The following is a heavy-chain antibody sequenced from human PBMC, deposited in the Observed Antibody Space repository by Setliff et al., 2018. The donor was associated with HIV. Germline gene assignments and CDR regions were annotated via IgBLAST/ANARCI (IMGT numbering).Heavy chain of an antibody. CDR3: ARIPRWYYYYMDV. J-gene: IGHJ6*03. CDR2: IYPGDSHV. D-gene: IGHD2-15*01. CDR1: GYSFTSYW. Sequence: PGESLKISCKGSGYSFTSYWIGWVRQMPGKGLEWMGIIYPGDSHVRYSPSFPGQVTISADTSISTAYLQWSSLKASDTAMYYWARIPRWYYYYMDVWGKGTTVTVSS. V-gene: IGHV5-51*01.